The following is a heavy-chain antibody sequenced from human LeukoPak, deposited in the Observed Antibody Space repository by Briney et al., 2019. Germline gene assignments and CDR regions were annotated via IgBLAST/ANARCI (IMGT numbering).Heavy chain of an antibody. D-gene: IGHD2-21*02. V-gene: IGHV4-59*08. CDR3: ARVETTYYYFDY. J-gene: IGHJ4*02. CDR2: IYYSGST. CDR1: GGSISSYY. Sequence: SETLSLTCTVSGGSISSYYWSWIRQPPGKGLEWIGYIYYSGSTNYNPSLKSRVTISVDTSKNQFSLKLSSVTAADTAVYYCARVETTYYYFDYWGQGTLVTVSS.